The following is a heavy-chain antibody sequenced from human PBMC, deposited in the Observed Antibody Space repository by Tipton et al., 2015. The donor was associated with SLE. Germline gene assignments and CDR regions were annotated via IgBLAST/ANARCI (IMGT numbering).Heavy chain of an antibody. V-gene: IGHV4-38-2*01. D-gene: IGHD1-26*01. J-gene: IGHJ4*02. Sequence: TLSLTCAVSDYSISAGFYWAWIRQPPGKGLEWIGSLSHSGNTYYNPSLKTRVTISGDTSKNQFSLQLTSVTAADTAMYYCAALGSYSVDYWGQGTVVTVSS. CDR1: DYSISAGFY. CDR2: LSHSGNT. CDR3: AALGSYSVDY.